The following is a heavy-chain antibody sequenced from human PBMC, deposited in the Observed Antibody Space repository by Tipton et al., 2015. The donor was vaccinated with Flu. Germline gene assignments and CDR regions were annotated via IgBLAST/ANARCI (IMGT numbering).Heavy chain of an antibody. D-gene: IGHD3-3*01. J-gene: IGHJ6*03. CDR1: GGTFSSYA. CDR3: ARSVGGVTIFRPYYMDV. Sequence: VQLVQSGPEVKKPGSSVKVSCKASGGTFSSYAISWVRQAPGQGLEWMGGIIPIFGTANYAQKFQGRVTITADKSTSTAYMELSSLRSEDTAVYYCARSVGGVTIFRPYYMDVWGKGTTVTVSS. CDR2: IIPIFGTA. V-gene: IGHV1-69*06.